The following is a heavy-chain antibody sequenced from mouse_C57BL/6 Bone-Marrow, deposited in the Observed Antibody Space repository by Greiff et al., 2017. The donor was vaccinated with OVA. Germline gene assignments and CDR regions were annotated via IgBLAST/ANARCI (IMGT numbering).Heavy chain of an antibody. CDR3: ARRGPGGYYGSIDV. J-gene: IGHJ1*03. D-gene: IGHD1-1*01. V-gene: IGHV1-72*01. CDR2: IDPNSGGT. Sequence: QVQLQQPGAELVKPGASVKLSCKASGYTFTSYWMHWVKQRPGRGLEWIGRIDPNSGGTKYNEKFKSKATLTVDKPSSTAYMPLSSLTSEDSAVYYCARRGPGGYYGSIDVWGTGTTVTVSS. CDR1: GYTFTSYW.